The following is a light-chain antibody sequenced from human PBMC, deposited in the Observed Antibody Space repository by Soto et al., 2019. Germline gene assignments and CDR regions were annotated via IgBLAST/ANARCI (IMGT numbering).Light chain of an antibody. V-gene: IGLV3-21*04. CDR2: YDD. J-gene: IGLJ2*01. CDR3: QVWDTSSDHVV. CDR1: NIGIKI. Sequence: SYELTQPPSVSVAPGKTARISCGGNNIGIKIVHWYQQKPGQAPVLVIYYDDDRPSGIPERFSGSNSGNTATLTISRVEAGDEADYYCQVWDTSSDHVVFGGGTKVTVL.